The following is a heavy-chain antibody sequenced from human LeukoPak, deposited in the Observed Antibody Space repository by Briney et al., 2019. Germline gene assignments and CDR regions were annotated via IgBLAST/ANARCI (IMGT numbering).Heavy chain of an antibody. Sequence: PGGSLRLSCAASGFTFHDYYMTWIRQPPGKGLEWISYISSTTNTQYYADSVRGRFTISRDNAQKSLYLQMNSLRAEDTAVYYCARDRDYCSGGSCYVDYWGQGTLVTVSS. D-gene: IGHD2-15*01. CDR2: ISSTTNTQ. CDR1: GFTFHDYY. V-gene: IGHV3-11*04. CDR3: ARDRDYCSGGSCYVDY. J-gene: IGHJ4*02.